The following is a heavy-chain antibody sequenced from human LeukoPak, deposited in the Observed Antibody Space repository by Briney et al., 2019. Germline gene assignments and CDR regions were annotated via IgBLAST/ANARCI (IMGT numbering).Heavy chain of an antibody. CDR3: ARDAYNSRYFDY. J-gene: IGHJ4*02. CDR2: ISTYGGNT. V-gene: IGHV1-18*01. D-gene: IGHD5-24*01. CDR1: GYSFTRYD. Sequence: ASVKVSCKASGYSFTRYDISWVRQAPGQGLEWMGWISTYGGNTNYAQRLHGRVTMTTDTSTTTAYMELRNLRSDDTAVYYCARDAYNSRYFDYWGQGTLVTVSS.